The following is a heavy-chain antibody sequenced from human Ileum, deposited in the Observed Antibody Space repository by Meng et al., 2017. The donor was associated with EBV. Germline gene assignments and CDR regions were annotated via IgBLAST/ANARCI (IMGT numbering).Heavy chain of an antibody. J-gene: IGHJ4*02. CDR2: IYYSGTT. V-gene: IGHV4-61*01. CDR3: ARGWDTAMDSG. Sequence: LQASGPGLVKPSETLSLTSNVSGGSVSISSYYWSWIRQPPGKGLEWIGYIYYSGTTNYNPSLESRVTISVDTSKNQFSLKLRSVAASDTAVYYCARGWDTAMDSGWGQGTLVTVSS. D-gene: IGHD5-18*01. CDR1: GGSVSISSYY.